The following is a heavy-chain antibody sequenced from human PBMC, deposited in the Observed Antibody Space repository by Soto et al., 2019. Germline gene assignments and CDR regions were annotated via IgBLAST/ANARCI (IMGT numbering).Heavy chain of an antibody. D-gene: IGHD4-17*01. CDR2: IYSGGTT. Sequence: ELQLVESGGGLVQPGGSLRLSCIVSGFTVSSSYMSWVRQGPGKGLEWVSIIYSGGTTYYADSVKGRFTISRDSSKNTLYVQMNSLRAEDTAVYYCARLVKDGDSPDYFEYWGQGTLVTVSS. V-gene: IGHV3-66*04. CDR1: GFTVSSSY. J-gene: IGHJ4*02. CDR3: ARLVKDGDSPDYFEY.